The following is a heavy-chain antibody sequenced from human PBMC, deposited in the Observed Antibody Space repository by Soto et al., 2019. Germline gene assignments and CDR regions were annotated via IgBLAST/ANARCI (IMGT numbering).Heavy chain of an antibody. CDR2: ISYDGSNK. CDR1: GFTFSSYA. Sequence: GGSLRLSCAASGFTFSSYAMHWVRQAPGKRLEWVAVISYDGSNKDYAYAVKGRFTISRDNSKNTLYLQMNSLRAEATAVYYCAREVYCGCDCDPLYFQHWGQGTLVTVSS. V-gene: IGHV3-30-3*01. CDR3: AREVYCGCDCDPLYFQH. J-gene: IGHJ1*01. D-gene: IGHD2-21*02.